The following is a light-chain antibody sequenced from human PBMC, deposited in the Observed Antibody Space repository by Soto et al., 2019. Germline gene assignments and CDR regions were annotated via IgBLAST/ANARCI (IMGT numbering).Light chain of an antibody. CDR1: SSNIGSNA. CDR3: AAWDDSLSGVA. CDR2: NNN. V-gene: IGLV1-44*01. J-gene: IGLJ2*01. Sequence: QSVLTQPPSASGTPGQRVTLSCSGGSSNIGSNAVNWYQHVPGTAPKLLIFNNNQRPSGVPDRVSASKSGTSASLAISGLQSDDEADYYCAAWDDSLSGVAFGRGTKLTVL.